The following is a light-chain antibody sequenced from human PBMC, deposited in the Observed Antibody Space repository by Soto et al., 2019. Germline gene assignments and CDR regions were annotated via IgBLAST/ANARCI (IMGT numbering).Light chain of an antibody. J-gene: IGKJ1*01. Sequence: DIQMTQSPSSLSASVGDRVTITCRTSQSISNFLNWYQQQPGKAPKLLIYGAFGLQSGVPSRFSGSGSGTDFSLTISSLEPEDFAIYYCQQRSIWPPWTFGQGTKVDIK. CDR2: GAF. CDR1: QSISNF. CDR3: QQRSIWPPWT. V-gene: IGKV1-39*01.